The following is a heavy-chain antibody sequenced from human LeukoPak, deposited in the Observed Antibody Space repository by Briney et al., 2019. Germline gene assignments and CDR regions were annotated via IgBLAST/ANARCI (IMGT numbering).Heavy chain of an antibody. CDR3: ARGGVVVPAARGDRYYFDY. Sequence: KPSETLSLTCTVSGGSISSYYWRWIRQPAGKGLEWIGRIYTSGSTNYHPSLKRRVTMSVDTSKHQFSLKLSSVTAADTAGYYCARGGVVVPAARGDRYYFDYWGQGILVTVSS. CDR2: IYTSGST. J-gene: IGHJ4*02. D-gene: IGHD2-2*01. V-gene: IGHV4-4*07. CDR1: GGSISSYY.